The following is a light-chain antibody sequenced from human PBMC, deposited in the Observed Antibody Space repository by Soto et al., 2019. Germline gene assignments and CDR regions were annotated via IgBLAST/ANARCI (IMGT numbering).Light chain of an antibody. J-gene: IGLJ1*01. V-gene: IGLV2-23*01. CDR1: SSDIGSYNL. CDR3: CSYYTSGTFV. Sequence: QSVLTQPASVSGSPGQSITISCTGTSSDIGSYNLVSWYQHHPGKAPKLMIYEGSKRPSGVSNRFSGSKSGNTASLTISGLQAEDEADYYCCSYYTSGTFVFGSGTKVTVL. CDR2: EGS.